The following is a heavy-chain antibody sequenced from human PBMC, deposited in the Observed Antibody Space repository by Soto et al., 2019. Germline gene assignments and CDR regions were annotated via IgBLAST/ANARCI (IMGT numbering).Heavy chain of an antibody. Sequence: PSETLSLTCSVSGGSISNYYWSWIRQPPGKGLEWIGRIYTSGNTNYNPSLKGRVTMSVDMSKNQFSLKLSSVAAADTAVYYCARGDIGDNCRAFDPWGQGTLVTVSS. CDR1: GGSISNYY. J-gene: IGHJ5*02. CDR2: IYTSGNT. V-gene: IGHV4-4*07. D-gene: IGHD1-1*01. CDR3: ARGDIGDNCRAFDP.